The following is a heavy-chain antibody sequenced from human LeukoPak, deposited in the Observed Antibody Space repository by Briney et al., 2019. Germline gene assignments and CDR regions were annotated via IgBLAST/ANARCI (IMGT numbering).Heavy chain of an antibody. Sequence: ASVKVSCKASGGTFSSYAISWVRQAPGQGLEWMGIINPSGGSTSYAQKFQGRVTMTRDTSTSTVYMELSSLRSEDTAVYYCARDPYDFWSGYSKAPYYYYGMDVWGQGTTVTVSS. CDR3: ARDPYDFWSGYSKAPYYYYGMDV. V-gene: IGHV1-46*01. J-gene: IGHJ6*02. CDR2: INPSGGST. D-gene: IGHD3-3*01. CDR1: GGTFSSYA.